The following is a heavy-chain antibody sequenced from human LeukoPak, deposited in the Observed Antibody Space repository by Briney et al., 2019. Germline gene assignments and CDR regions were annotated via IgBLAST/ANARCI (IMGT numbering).Heavy chain of an antibody. CDR3: AKDYYYDSSGYSQAFDY. J-gene: IGHJ4*02. V-gene: IGHV3-23*01. Sequence: QPGGSLRLSCAASGFTFSSYAMSWVRQAPGKGLEWVSAISGSGGSTYYADSEKGRFTISRDNSKNTLYLQMNSLRAEDTAVYYCAKDYYYDSSGYSQAFDYWGQGTLVTVSS. CDR2: ISGSGGST. D-gene: IGHD3-22*01. CDR1: GFTFSSYA.